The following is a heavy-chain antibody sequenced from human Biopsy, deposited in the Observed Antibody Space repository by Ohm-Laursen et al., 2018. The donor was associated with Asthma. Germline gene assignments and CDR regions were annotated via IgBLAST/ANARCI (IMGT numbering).Heavy chain of an antibody. CDR3: ARTTYGDDGFDP. J-gene: IGHJ5*02. D-gene: IGHD4-17*01. V-gene: IGHV4-59*06. CDR2: IYYSGST. CDR1: GVSISSDY. Sequence: TLSLTCLVSGVSISSDYWSWIRQPPGKGLEWIGHIYYSGSTYYNPSLKSRVSISLDTSKNQFSLSLTSMTAADTAVYYCARTTYGDDGFDPWGQGTTATVSS.